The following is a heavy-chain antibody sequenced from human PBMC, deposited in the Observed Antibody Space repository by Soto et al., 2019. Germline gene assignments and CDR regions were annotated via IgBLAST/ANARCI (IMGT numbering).Heavy chain of an antibody. CDR1: GFTLSNYA. Sequence: QVQLVESGGGVVPPGRSLRLSCAATGFTLSNYALHWVRQAPGKGLEWVAVISYDGHNKYYADAVKDRITISSHNSKNTVYLSMNGLRAEDTAVYCCARAAVWNLYGSGLPNDAFDIWGQGTMVTVAS. J-gene: IGHJ3*02. V-gene: IGHV3-30-3*01. CDR3: ARAAVWNLYGSGLPNDAFDI. D-gene: IGHD3-10*01. CDR2: ISYDGHNK.